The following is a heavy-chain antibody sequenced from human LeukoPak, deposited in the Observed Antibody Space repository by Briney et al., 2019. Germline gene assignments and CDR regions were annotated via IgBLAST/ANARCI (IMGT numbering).Heavy chain of an antibody. CDR3: YSAFDWLNFDY. CDR1: GNSISSGDYY. Sequence: SETLSLTCTVSGNSISSGDYYWSWIRQPAGKGLEWIGRIYTSGSTTYNPSLKSRVTISGDTSENQFSLRLSSVTAADTAVCYCYSAFDWLNFDYWGQGTLVTVSS. V-gene: IGHV4-61*02. J-gene: IGHJ4*02. D-gene: IGHD3-9*01. CDR2: IYTSGST.